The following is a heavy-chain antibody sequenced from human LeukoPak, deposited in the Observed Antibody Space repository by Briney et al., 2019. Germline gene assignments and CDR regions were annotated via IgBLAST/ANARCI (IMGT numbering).Heavy chain of an antibody. CDR2: IDPSGGTT. J-gene: IGHJ5*02. V-gene: IGHV1-46*01. CDR3: ARDQGYCSSDTCWFDP. D-gene: IGHD2-2*01. Sequence: GASVKVSCRASGYSFTSNYLQWVRQAPGQGLQWMGIIDPSGGTTTYAQKFQGRLTMTTDESTGTAYMELSSLTSGDTAIYYCARDQGYCSSDTCWFDPWGQGTLVTVSS. CDR1: GYSFTSNY.